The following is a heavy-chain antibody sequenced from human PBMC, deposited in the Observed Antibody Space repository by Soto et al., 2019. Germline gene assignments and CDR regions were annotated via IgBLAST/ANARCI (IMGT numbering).Heavy chain of an antibody. Sequence: GESLKISCKGSGYSFTSYWIGWVRQMPGKGLECMGIIYPGDSDTRYSPSFQGQVTISADKSISTAYLPWSSLRAEDTAVYYWARVGPPTGTGAVAGKPSRKPNGMDVWGQGTTVTVS. J-gene: IGHJ6*02. V-gene: IGHV5-51*01. CDR2: IYPGDSDT. CDR3: ARVGPPTGTGAVAGKPSRKPNGMDV. D-gene: IGHD6-19*01. CDR1: GYSFTSYW.